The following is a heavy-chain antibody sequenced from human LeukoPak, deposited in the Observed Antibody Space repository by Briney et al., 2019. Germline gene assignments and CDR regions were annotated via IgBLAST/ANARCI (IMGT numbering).Heavy chain of an antibody. D-gene: IGHD6-19*01. J-gene: IGHJ4*02. CDR1: GFTFSSYA. Sequence: GGSLRLSCAASGFTFSSYAMHWVRQAPGKGLEWVAVISDAGSNKYYADSVKGRFTISRDNSKNTLYLQMNSLRAEDTSVYYCARDPWAVAGTKVYFDYWGQGTLVTVSS. CDR2: ISDAGSNK. V-gene: IGHV3-30-3*01. CDR3: ARDPWAVAGTKVYFDY.